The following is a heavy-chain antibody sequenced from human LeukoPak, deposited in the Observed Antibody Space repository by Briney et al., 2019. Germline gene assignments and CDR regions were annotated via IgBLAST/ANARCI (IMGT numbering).Heavy chain of an antibody. CDR3: AGKAYSSSSPLDY. Sequence: ASVKVSCKASGCTFTSYGISWVRQAPGQGLEWMGWISAYNGNTNYAQKLQGRVTMTTDTSASTAYMELRSLRSDATAVYYCAGKAYSSSSPLDYWGQGTLVTVSS. CDR1: GCTFTSYG. D-gene: IGHD6-6*01. J-gene: IGHJ4*02. CDR2: ISAYNGNT. V-gene: IGHV1-18*01.